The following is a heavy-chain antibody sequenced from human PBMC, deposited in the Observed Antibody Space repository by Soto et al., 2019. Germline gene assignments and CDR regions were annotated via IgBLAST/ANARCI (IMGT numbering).Heavy chain of an antibody. Sequence: GGSLRLSCAASGFTYDDYAMHWARQAPGKGLEWVSGISWNSGNIGYADSVKGRFTISRDNAKNSLYLQMSSLRTEDTALYYCAKALFRYFDYYPMDVWGQGTTVTVSS. CDR3: AKALFRYFDYYPMDV. CDR1: GFTYDDYA. CDR2: ISWNSGNI. J-gene: IGHJ6*02. V-gene: IGHV3-9*01.